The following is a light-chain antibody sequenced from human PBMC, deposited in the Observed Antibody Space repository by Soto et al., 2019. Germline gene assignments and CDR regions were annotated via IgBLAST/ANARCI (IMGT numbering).Light chain of an antibody. CDR3: CSYAGAYSHVV. CDR2: DVS. Sequence: QSALTQPRSVSGSPGQSVTISCTGTNSDVGYYNYVSWYQQHPGKAPKLMIYDVSKWPSGVPDRFSGSKSGNTASLTISGLQAEDEADYYCCSYAGAYSHVVFGGGTKLTVL. CDR1: NSDVGYYNY. J-gene: IGLJ2*01. V-gene: IGLV2-11*01.